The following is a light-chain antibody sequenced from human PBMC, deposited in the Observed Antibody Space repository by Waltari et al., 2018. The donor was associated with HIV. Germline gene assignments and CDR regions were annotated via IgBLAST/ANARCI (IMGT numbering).Light chain of an antibody. CDR1: NIGSKS. CDR2: HDT. J-gene: IGLJ2*01. CDR3: QVWDTNTDQYVI. Sequence: SYVLTQPPSVSVPPGKTARITCGGENIGSKSVNWYQKQPGQAPVMVIYHDTDRPSGIPDRFSGSNSEDTATLTIRRVEAGDEADYFCQVWDTNTDQYVIFGGGTNLAV. V-gene: IGLV3-21*01.